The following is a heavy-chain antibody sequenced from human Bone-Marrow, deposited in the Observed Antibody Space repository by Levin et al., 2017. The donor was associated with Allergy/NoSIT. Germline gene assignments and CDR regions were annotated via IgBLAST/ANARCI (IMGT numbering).Heavy chain of an antibody. D-gene: IGHD2-2*01. CDR1: GFTFSGYW. J-gene: IGHJ5*02. Sequence: GESLKISCAASGFTFSGYWMSWVRQAPGKGLEWVAHIKKDGSEKYYMDSVKGRFTISRDNAKNSLYLQMNSLRAEDTAVYYCARAGRIVIVPASWGQGTLVTVSA. CDR3: ARAGRIVIVPAS. V-gene: IGHV3-7*03. CDR2: IKKDGSEK.